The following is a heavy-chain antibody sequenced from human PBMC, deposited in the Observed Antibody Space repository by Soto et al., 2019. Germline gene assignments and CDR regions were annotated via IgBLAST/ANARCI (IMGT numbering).Heavy chain of an antibody. V-gene: IGHV4-31*03. Sequence: TLSLTCTVSGGSISSGGYYWSWIRQHPGKGLEWIGYIYYSGSTYYNPSLKSRVTISVDTSKNQFSLKLSSVTAADTAVYYCARGKHYCTNGVCPKTFDYWGQGTLVTVSS. CDR2: IYYSGST. CDR3: ARGKHYCTNGVCPKTFDY. D-gene: IGHD2-8*01. CDR1: GGSISSGGYY. J-gene: IGHJ4*02.